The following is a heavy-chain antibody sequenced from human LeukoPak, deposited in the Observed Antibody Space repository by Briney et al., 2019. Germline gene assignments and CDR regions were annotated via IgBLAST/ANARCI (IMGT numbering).Heavy chain of an antibody. Sequence: PSETLSLTCTVSGGSISSYYWSWIRQPAGKGLEWIGYIYHTGHTEYNPSLKSRVSISLDTSKSQFSLKLSSVTAADTAVYYCARHRFGHLFDTWGQGTLVTVSS. CDR3: ARHRFGHLFDT. J-gene: IGHJ4*02. CDR2: IYHTGHT. CDR1: GGSISSYY. V-gene: IGHV4-59*01. D-gene: IGHD3-16*01.